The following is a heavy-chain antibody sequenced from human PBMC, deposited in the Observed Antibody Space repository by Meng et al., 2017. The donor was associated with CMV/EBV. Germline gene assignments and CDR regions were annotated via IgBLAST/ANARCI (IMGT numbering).Heavy chain of an antibody. CDR3: ARAGRDYYGSGKVYYGMDV. J-gene: IGHJ6*02. D-gene: IGHD3-10*01. CDR1: GGSISSYY. CDR2: IYYSGST. Sequence: SETLSLTCTVSGGSISSYYWSWIRQPPGKGLEWIGYIYYSGSTNYNPSLKSRVTISVDTSKNQFSLKLSSVTAVDTAVYYCARAGRDYYGSGKVYYGMDVWGQGTTVTVSS. V-gene: IGHV4-59*01.